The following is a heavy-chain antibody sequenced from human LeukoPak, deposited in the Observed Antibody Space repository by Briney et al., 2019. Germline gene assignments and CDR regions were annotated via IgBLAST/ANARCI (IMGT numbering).Heavy chain of an antibody. V-gene: IGHV3-30*02. CDR1: GFTFSSYD. J-gene: IGHJ4*02. CDR2: IRYDGSNK. Sequence: GGSLRLSCAASGFTFSSYDMDWVRQAPGKGLEWVAFIRYDGSNKYYADSVKGRFTISRDNSKNTLYLQMNSLRAEDTAVYYCAKDREDYFDYWGQGTLVTVSS. CDR3: AKDREDYFDY. D-gene: IGHD1-26*01.